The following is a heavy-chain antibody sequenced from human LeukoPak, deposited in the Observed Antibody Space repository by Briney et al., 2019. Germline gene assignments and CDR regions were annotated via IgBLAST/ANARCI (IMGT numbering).Heavy chain of an antibody. Sequence: SETLSLTCIVSGGAISDYYCSWIRQPPGKGLEWIGHIYYSGSTNSNPSLKSRVTISVDTSKNQFSLNLSSVTAADTAVYFCARAVAAAGSTYYFDSWGQGTLVTVSS. CDR2: IYYSGST. CDR1: GGAISDYY. CDR3: ARAVAAAGSTYYFDS. J-gene: IGHJ4*02. V-gene: IGHV4-59*01. D-gene: IGHD6-13*01.